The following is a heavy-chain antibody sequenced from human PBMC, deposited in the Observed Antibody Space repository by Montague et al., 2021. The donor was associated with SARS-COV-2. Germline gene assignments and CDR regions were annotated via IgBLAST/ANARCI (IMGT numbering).Heavy chain of an antibody. Sequence: SETLSLTCTVSGGSISNYYWSWIRQPPGKGLEWIGYIHYSGSTSYNPSLRSRVSIFLDKSKNQFSLTLTSVTAADTAMYYCASHFVWQQLSTWGQGTLVSVSS. CDR2: IHYSGST. CDR1: GGSISNYY. D-gene: IGHD6-13*01. V-gene: IGHV4-59*01. CDR3: ASHFVWQQLST. J-gene: IGHJ4*02.